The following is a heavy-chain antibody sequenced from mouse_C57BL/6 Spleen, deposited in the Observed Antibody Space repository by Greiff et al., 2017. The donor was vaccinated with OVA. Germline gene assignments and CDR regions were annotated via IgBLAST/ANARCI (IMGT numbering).Heavy chain of an antibody. D-gene: IGHD6-1*01. J-gene: IGHJ2*01. CDR3: ARRTSDVYYVDY. V-gene: IGHV1-64*01. CDR2: IHPNSGST. CDR1: GYTFTSYW. Sequence: QVQLQQPGAELVKPGASVKLSCKASGYTFTSYWMHWVKQRPGQGLEWIGMIHPNSGSTNYNEKFTSKATLTVDKSSSTAYMQLSSLPSEDSAVYYCARRTSDVYYVDYWGQGTTLTVSS.